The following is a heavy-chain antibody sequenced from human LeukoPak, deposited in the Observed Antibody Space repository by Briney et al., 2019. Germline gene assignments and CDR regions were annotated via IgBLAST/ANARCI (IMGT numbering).Heavy chain of an antibody. CDR3: ARGVLYSNYFDY. J-gene: IGHJ4*02. V-gene: IGHV4-34*01. CDR2: INHSGST. Sequence: PSETLSLTSAGYGGSFSGYYWSSIRQPPGKGLEWIGEINHSGSTNYNPSLKSRVTISVDTSKHQFSLKLSSVTAADTAVYYCARGVLYSNYFDYWGQGTLVTVSS. CDR1: GGSFSGYY. D-gene: IGHD4-11*01.